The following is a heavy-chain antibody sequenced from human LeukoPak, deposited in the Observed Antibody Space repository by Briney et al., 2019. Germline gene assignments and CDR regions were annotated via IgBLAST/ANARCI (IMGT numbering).Heavy chain of an antibody. CDR1: GFTFSNYA. J-gene: IGHJ5*02. CDR2: ISYDGSDK. Sequence: GGSLRLSCVASGFTFSNYAMHWVRQAPGKGLEWVAVISYDGSDKYYAGSVRGRFTISRDASKNTLYLQMNSLRAEDTAVYYCARSIAAAGTGWFDPWGQGTLVTVSS. D-gene: IGHD6-13*01. CDR3: ARSIAAAGTGWFDP. V-gene: IGHV3-30*01.